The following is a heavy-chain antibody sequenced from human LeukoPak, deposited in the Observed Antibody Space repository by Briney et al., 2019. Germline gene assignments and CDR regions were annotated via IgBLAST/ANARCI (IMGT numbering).Heavy chain of an antibody. V-gene: IGHV4-59*08. J-gene: IGHJ6*02. Sequence: PSETLSLTCTVSGGSISSYYWSWIWQPPGKGLQWIGYIYHSGSINYNPSLKSRVTISVDTSKNQFSLKLSSVTAADTAVYYCARHLTPDYYYYGMDVWGQGTTVTVSS. D-gene: IGHD1-14*01. CDR1: GGSISSYY. CDR2: IYHSGSI. CDR3: ARHLTPDYYYYGMDV.